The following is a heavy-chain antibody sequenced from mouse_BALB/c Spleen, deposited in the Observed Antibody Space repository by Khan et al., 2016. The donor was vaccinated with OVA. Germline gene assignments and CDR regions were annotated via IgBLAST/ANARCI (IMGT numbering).Heavy chain of an antibody. Sequence: VQLQQSGPELVKPGASVKISCKTSGYTFTEYTMHWVKQSHGKSLEWIGSINPNNGGTSYNQKFKGKATLTVDKSSSTAYIELRSLTSEDSAVYYCARRGDDDYSFYFDYWGQGTTLTVSS. CDR2: INPNNGGT. V-gene: IGHV1-22*01. CDR1: GYTFTEYT. D-gene: IGHD2-3*01. J-gene: IGHJ2*01. CDR3: ARRGDDDYSFYFDY.